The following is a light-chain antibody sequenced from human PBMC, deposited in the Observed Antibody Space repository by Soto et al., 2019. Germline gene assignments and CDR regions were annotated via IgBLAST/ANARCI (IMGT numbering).Light chain of an antibody. Sequence: QSVLTQPPSASGTPGQRVNISCSGSSSNIGSNYVYWYQQLPGTAPKLLIYSNNQRPSGVPDRFSGSKSGTSASLAISGLRSEDEADYYCAAWDDSLSGWVFGGVTQLTVL. V-gene: IGLV1-47*02. J-gene: IGLJ3*02. CDR2: SNN. CDR1: SSNIGSNY. CDR3: AAWDDSLSGWV.